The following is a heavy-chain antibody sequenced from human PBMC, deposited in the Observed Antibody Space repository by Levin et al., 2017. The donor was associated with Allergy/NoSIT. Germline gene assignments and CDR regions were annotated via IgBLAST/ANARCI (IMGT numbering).Heavy chain of an antibody. CDR3: AKTMTEYYFDY. CDR2: ISYDGSNE. D-gene: IGHD1-1*01. J-gene: IGHJ4*02. V-gene: IGHV3-30*04. Sequence: GGSLRLSCAASGFTFNSYPIHWVRQPPGKGLEWVALISYDGSNEYYEDSVKGRFTISRDNSKNTLYLQMNSLRPEDTAVYYCAKTMTEYYFDYWGQGTLVTVSS. CDR1: GFTFNSYP.